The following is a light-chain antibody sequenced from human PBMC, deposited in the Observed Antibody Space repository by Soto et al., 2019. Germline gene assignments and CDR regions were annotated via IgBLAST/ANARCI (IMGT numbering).Light chain of an antibody. J-gene: IGKJ1*01. V-gene: IGKV3-20*01. Sequence: EVVLTQSPGSLSLSPGERATLSCRASQSVMSNYLSWYQQKPGQPPRLLIYGASSRATGIPDRFSGSGSGTDFTLTISRLEPEDFAVYYCQHYITSLTTFGQGTKVEVK. CDR1: QSVMSNY. CDR2: GAS. CDR3: QHYITSLTT.